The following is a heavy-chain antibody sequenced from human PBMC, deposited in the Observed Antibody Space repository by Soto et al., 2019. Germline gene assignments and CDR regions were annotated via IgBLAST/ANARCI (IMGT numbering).Heavy chain of an antibody. J-gene: IGHJ6*03. CDR1: GFTFSDYY. CDR2: ISSSGSTI. Sequence: QVQLVESGGGLVKPGGSLRLSCAASGFTFSDYYMSWIRQAPGKGLEWVSYISSSGSTIYYADSVKGRFTISRDNAKNSLYLQMNSLGAEDKAVYYCARDVGERYDILTGYYSGVYMDVWGKGTTVNVSS. D-gene: IGHD3-9*01. V-gene: IGHV3-11*01. CDR3: ARDVGERYDILTGYYSGVYMDV.